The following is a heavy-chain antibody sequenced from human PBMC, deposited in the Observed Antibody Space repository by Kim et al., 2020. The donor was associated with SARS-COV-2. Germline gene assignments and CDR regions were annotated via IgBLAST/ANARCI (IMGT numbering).Heavy chain of an antibody. Sequence: GGSLRLSCAASGFTFNTYSMNWVRQAPGKGLEWVSYIHFNSEIIHYADSVKGRFIISRDNGKNSLSLQMHSLRDEDTAMYYCVRVRGPGGSNEIFEYWGQGTLVTVSS. CDR1: GFTFNTYS. J-gene: IGHJ4*02. V-gene: IGHV3-48*02. CDR2: IHFNSEII. D-gene: IGHD2-15*01. CDR3: VRVRGPGGSNEIFEY.